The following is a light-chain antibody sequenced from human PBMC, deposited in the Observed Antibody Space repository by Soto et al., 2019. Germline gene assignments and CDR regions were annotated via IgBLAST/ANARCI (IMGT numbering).Light chain of an antibody. Sequence: DIMFTQSPATLSLSRGERATLSYTASQSVFSRYIAWYQQKPGQAPGLLISGASSRATDIADGFRGSGSGTDFTLTISRLQAEDVAVYYCQQYGSSPPTFGGGTKVEIK. V-gene: IGKV3-20*01. CDR3: QQYGSSPPT. CDR2: GAS. CDR1: QSVFSRY. J-gene: IGKJ4*01.